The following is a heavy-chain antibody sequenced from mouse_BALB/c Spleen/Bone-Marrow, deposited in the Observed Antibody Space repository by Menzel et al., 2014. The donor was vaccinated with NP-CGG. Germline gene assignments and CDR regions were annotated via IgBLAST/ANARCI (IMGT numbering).Heavy chain of an antibody. D-gene: IGHD1-1*01. CDR2: INPDSSTI. CDR3: ARLNYHGNLFV. V-gene: IGHV4-1*02. J-gene: IGHJ1*01. Sequence: EVKLQESGGGLVQPGGSLKLSCAASGFDFSRYWMSWVRQAPGKGLEWIGEINPDSSTINYTPSLKDKFIISRDNAKNTLYLQMSKVRSEDTALYYCARLNYHGNLFVWGAGTTATVSS. CDR1: GFDFSRYW.